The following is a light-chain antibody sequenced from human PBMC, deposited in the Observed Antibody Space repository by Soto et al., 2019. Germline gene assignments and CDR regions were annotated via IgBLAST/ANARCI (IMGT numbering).Light chain of an antibody. CDR3: CSYAGSTTWV. V-gene: IGLV2-23*01. Sequence: QSALTQPASVSGSAGRSITISCTGASSDVGSYNLVSWYQQHPGKAPKLMIYEGSKRPSGVSTRFSGSKSGNTASLTISGLQAEDEPDYYCCSYAGSTTWVFGGGTKVTVL. CDR2: EGS. CDR1: SSDVGSYNL. J-gene: IGLJ3*02.